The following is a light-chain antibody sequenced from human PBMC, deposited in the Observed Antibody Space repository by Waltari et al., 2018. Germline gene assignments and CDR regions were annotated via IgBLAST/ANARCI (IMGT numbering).Light chain of an antibody. V-gene: IGKV1-39*01. Sequence: DIQMTQSPSSLSASVGDRVTITCRASQRISSYLNWFQQKPRKPPKLLLYAASSLQSGVPSRVSRSGSGTDFTLTISSLQPEDFATYYCQQRYRTPPLTFGGGTKGGIK. CDR3: QQRYRTPPLT. CDR2: AAS. J-gene: IGKJ4*01. CDR1: QRISSY.